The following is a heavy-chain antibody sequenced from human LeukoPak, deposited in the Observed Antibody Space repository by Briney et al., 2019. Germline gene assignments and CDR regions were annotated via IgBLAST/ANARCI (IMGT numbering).Heavy chain of an antibody. CDR3: AREAYVDYYFDY. J-gene: IGHJ4*02. D-gene: IGHD5-12*01. V-gene: IGHV1-46*01. Sequence: ASVKVSCKASGYTFTGYYIHWVRQAPGQGLEWMGIINPNGGSTSYAQRFQGRVTTTRDTSTTTVYMELSSLRAEDTAVYYCAREAYVDYYFDYWGQGTLVTVSS. CDR2: INPNGGST. CDR1: GYTFTGYY.